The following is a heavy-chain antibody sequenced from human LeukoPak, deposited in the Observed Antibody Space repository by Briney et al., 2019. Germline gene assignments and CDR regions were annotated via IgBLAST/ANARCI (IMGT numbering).Heavy chain of an antibody. CDR3: ARESQGQAWYLDL. CDR2: ISYDGSNK. V-gene: IGHV3-30-3*01. CDR1: GFTFSSYA. J-gene: IGHJ2*01. Sequence: GRSLRLSCAASGFTFSSYAMHWVRQAPGKGLEWVAVISYDGSNKYYADSVKGRFTISRDNSKNTLYLQMNSLRAEDTAVYYCARESQGQAWYLDLWGRGTLVTVSS.